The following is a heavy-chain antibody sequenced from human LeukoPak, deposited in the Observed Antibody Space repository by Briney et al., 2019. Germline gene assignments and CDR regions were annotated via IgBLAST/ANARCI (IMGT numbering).Heavy chain of an antibody. D-gene: IGHD2-2*01. Sequence: ASVKVSCKASGYTFASYGISWVRQAPGQGLEWMGWISAYNGNTNYAQKLQGRVTMTTDTSTSTAYMELRSLRSDDTAVYYCARGGYCSSTSCYSCDYWGQGTLVTVSS. CDR1: GYTFASYG. CDR2: ISAYNGNT. CDR3: ARGGYCSSTSCYSCDY. V-gene: IGHV1-18*01. J-gene: IGHJ4*02.